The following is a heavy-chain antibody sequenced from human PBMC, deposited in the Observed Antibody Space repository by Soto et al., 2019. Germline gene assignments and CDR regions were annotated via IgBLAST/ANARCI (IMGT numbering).Heavy chain of an antibody. Sequence: QVQLVQSGAEVKKPGSSVKVSCKASGGTFSSYAISWVRQAPGQGLEWMGGIIPIFGTANYAQKFQGRVTITADKSTSTAYMELSSLRSEDTAVYYCARDLSSRTDFEQRPHYYYGMDVWGQGTTVTVSS. CDR3: ARDLSSRTDFEQRPHYYYGMDV. CDR1: GGTFSSYA. D-gene: IGHD6-13*01. J-gene: IGHJ6*02. V-gene: IGHV1-69*06. CDR2: IIPIFGTA.